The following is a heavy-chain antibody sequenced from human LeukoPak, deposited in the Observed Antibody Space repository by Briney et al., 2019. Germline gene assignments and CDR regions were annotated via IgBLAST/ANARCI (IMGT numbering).Heavy chain of an antibody. CDR1: GFIFSNYG. CDR3: AKDLRSYSSGCLNY. Sequence: GGSLRLSCAASGFIFSNYGMHWVRQAPGKGLEWVAVMSYDGSDIYYADSVKGRFAISRDNSKNTLYLQMSSLRAEDTAVYYCAKDLRSYSSGCLNYWGQGTLVTVSS. J-gene: IGHJ4*02. CDR2: MSYDGSDI. D-gene: IGHD6-19*01. V-gene: IGHV3-30*18.